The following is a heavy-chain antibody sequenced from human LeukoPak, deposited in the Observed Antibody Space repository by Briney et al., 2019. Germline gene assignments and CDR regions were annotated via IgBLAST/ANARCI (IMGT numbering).Heavy chain of an antibody. CDR2: ISAYIGNT. Sequence: ASVKVSCKTSGYTFTSYGISWVRQAPGQGLEWMEWISAYIGNTNYAQKFQGRVTMTTDTSTSTAYMELRSLRSDDTAVYYCARDEVPYYYDSSGYYYRKGFDYWGQGTLVTVSS. J-gene: IGHJ4*02. V-gene: IGHV1-18*01. CDR1: GYTFTSYG. CDR3: ARDEVPYYYDSSGYYYRKGFDY. D-gene: IGHD3-22*01.